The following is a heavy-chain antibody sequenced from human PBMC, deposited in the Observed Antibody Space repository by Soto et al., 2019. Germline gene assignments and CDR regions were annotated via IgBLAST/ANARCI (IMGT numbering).Heavy chain of an antibody. Sequence: SETLSLTCTVPGGSISSDYWSWIRQPPGKGLEWIGYIYYSGSTNYNPSLKSRVTISVDTSKNQFSLKLSSVTAADTAVYYCARGGSSWRLYFDYWGQGTLVTVSS. J-gene: IGHJ4*02. V-gene: IGHV4-59*01. D-gene: IGHD6-13*01. CDR1: GGSISSDY. CDR3: ARGGSSWRLYFDY. CDR2: IYYSGST.